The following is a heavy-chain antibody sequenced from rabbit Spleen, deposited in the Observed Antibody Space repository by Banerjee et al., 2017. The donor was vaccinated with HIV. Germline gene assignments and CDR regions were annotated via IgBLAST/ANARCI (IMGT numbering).Heavy chain of an antibody. V-gene: IGHV1S40*01. CDR3: ARDGGSSFSSYGMDL. CDR1: GFSFSSSDY. J-gene: IGHJ6*01. D-gene: IGHD8-1*01. Sequence: QSLEESGGDLVKPGASLTLTCTASGFSFSSSDYMCWVRQAPGKGLEWISCIDGSSSDFTYSATWAKGRFTISKTSSTTVTLQMTSLTVADTATYFCARDGGSSFSSYGMDLWVQGTLVTVS. CDR2: IDGSSSDFT.